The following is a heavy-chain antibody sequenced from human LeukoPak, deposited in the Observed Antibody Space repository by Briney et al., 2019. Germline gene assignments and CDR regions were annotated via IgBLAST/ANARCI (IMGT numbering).Heavy chain of an antibody. CDR2: IYHSGST. CDR3: ARVSVFGNWFDP. CDR1: GGSISSGGYF. V-gene: IGHV4-30-2*01. J-gene: IGHJ5*02. Sequence: PSQTLSLTCAVSGGSISSGGYFWSWIRQPPGKGLEWIGYIYHSGSTYYNPSLKSRVTISVDRSKNQFSLKLSSVTAADTAVYYCARVSVFGNWFDPWGQGTLVTVSS. D-gene: IGHD3-10*01.